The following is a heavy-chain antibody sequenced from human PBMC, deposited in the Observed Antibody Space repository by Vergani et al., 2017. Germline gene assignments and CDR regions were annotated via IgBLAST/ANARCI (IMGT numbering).Heavy chain of an antibody. CDR3: ARVQCGGDRCLWWYFDL. CDR1: GFTFSSYS. J-gene: IGHJ2*01. CDR2: ISSRSSTI. Sequence: EVQLVESGGGLVQPGGSLRLSCAAWGFTFSSYSMNWVRQAPGKGLGWVSDISSRSSTIYYADSGKGRFTISRDNAKHSRYLQMNSLRDEDTAVYYCARVQCGGDRCLWWYFDLWGRGTRVTVSS. V-gene: IGHV3-48*02. D-gene: IGHD2-21*02.